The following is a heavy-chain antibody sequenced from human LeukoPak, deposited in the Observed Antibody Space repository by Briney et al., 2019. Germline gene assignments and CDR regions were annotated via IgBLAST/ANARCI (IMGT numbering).Heavy chain of an antibody. CDR3: AHTGYSYYYYGMDV. CDR1: GYTFTSYD. J-gene: IGHJ6*02. D-gene: IGHD3-22*01. CDR2: MNPNSGNT. V-gene: IGHV1-8*01. Sequence: ASVKASCKASGYTFTSYDINWVRQATGQGLEWMGWMNPNSGNTGYAQKFQGRVTMTRNTSISTAYMELSSLRSEDTAVYYCAHTGYSYYYYGMDVWGQGTTVTVSS.